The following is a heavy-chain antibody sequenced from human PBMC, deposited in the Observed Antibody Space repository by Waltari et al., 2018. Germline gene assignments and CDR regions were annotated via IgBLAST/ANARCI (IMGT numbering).Heavy chain of an antibody. CDR2: ISSSSSTI. J-gene: IGHJ4*02. V-gene: IGHV3-48*01. D-gene: IGHD1-26*01. CDR1: GFTFSSYS. Sequence: EVQLVESGGGLVQPGGSLRLSCAASGFTFSSYSMNWVRQAPGKGLEWVSYISSSSSTIYYADSVKGRFTISRDNVKNSLYLQMNSLRAEDTAVYYCARDGIVGVTVFDYLGQGTQVTVSS. CDR3: ARDGIVGVTVFDY.